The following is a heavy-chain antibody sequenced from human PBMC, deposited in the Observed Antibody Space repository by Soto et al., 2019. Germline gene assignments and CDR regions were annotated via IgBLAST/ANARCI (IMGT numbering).Heavy chain of an antibody. CDR2: IKQDGSEK. V-gene: IGHV3-7*01. J-gene: IGHJ6*02. Sequence: PGGSLRLSCAASGFTFSSYWLSWVRQAPGKGLEWVANIKQDGSEKYYADSVTGRFTISRDNANSSLFLQLNSLRAEDTAVYFCARASDRSWSPPRYGLDVWGQGTTVTVSS. CDR1: GFTFSSYW. D-gene: IGHD6-13*01. CDR3: ARASDRSWSPPRYGLDV.